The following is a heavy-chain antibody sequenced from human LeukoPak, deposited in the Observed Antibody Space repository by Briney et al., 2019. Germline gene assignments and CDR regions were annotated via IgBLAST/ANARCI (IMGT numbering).Heavy chain of an antibody. CDR3: ARSQDSSGYYLGGFFDY. CDR1: GYTFTGYY. D-gene: IGHD3-22*01. CDR2: INPNSGGT. J-gene: IGHJ4*02. V-gene: IGHV1-2*02. Sequence: ASVKVSCKASGYTFTGYYMHWVRQAPGQGLEWMGWINPNSGGTNYAQKFQGRVTMTRDTSISTAYMELSSLRSEDTAVYYCARSQDSSGYYLGGFFDYWGQGTLVTVSS.